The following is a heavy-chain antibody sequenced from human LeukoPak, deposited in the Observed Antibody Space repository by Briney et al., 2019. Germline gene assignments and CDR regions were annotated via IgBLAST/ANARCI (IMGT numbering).Heavy chain of an antibody. CDR1: GFRFSDYY. CDR3: ARVPKVTIFGVVPQGHNWFDP. V-gene: IGHV3-11*04. Sequence: GGSLRLSCVTSGFRFSDYYMMWIRQAPGKGPEWVAHISSSAATTLYADSVKGRFTVSRDNAKNSLYLQMNSLRAEDTAVYYCARVPKVTIFGVVPQGHNWFDPWGQGTLVTVSS. D-gene: IGHD3-3*01. CDR2: ISSSAATT. J-gene: IGHJ5*02.